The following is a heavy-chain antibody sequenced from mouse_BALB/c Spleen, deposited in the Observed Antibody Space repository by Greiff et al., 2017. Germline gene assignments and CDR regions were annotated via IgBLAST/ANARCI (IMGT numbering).Heavy chain of an antibody. V-gene: IGHV1S29*02. Sequence: VQLKQSGPELVKPGASVKISCTASGYTFTDYNMHWVKQSHGKSLEWIGYIYPYNGGTGYNQKFKSRATLTVDNSSSTAYMELRSLTSEDSAVYYCALERFAYWGQGTLVTVSA. CDR3: ALERFAY. J-gene: IGHJ3*01. CDR2: IYPYNGGT. CDR1: GYTFTDYN.